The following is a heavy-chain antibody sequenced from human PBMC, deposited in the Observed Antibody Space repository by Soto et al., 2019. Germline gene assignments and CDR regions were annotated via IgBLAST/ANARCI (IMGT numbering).Heavy chain of an antibody. V-gene: IGHV1-18*01. D-gene: IGHD3-3*01. CDR3: ARDPITIFGVVIIGPPFDY. CDR1: GYTFTSYA. J-gene: IGHJ4*02. CDR2: ISAYNGNT. Sequence: ASVKVSCKASGYTFTSYAMHWVRQAPGQRLEWMGWISAYNGNTNYAQKLQGRVTMTTDTSTSTAYMELRSLRSDDTAVYYCARDPITIFGVVIIGPPFDYWGQGTLVTVSS.